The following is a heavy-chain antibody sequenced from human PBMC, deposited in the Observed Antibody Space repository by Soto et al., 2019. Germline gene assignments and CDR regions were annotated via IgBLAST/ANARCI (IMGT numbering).Heavy chain of an antibody. J-gene: IGHJ3*02. Sequence: SETLSVTCTVSVGSISSYYWSWIRQPAGKGLEWIGRIYTSGSTNYNPSLKSRVTMSVDTSKNQFSLKLSSVTAADTAVYYCARDPPRTDSSGYLRAFDIWGQGTMVTVSS. D-gene: IGHD3-22*01. CDR1: VGSISSYY. CDR2: IYTSGST. V-gene: IGHV4-4*07. CDR3: ARDPPRTDSSGYLRAFDI.